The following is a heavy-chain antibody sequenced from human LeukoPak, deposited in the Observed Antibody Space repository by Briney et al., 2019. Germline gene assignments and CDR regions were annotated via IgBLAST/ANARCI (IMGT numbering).Heavy chain of an antibody. CDR1: GFIFSDYY. CDR2: ISRSDTTV. CDR3: ARGPNHYDYYDLDV. V-gene: IGHV3-11*01. J-gene: IGHJ6*02. Sequence: GGSLRLSCAASGFIFSDYYMSCIRQAPGKGLEWVSYISRSDTTVYYADSVKGRFTVSGDDAKSSLYLQMNSLRAEDSAVYYCARGPNHYDYYDLDVWGQGTTVIVSS.